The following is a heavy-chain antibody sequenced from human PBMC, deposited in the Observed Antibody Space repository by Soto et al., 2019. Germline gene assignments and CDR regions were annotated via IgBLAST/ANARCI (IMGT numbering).Heavy chain of an antibody. CDR2: IVVLSGHT. J-gene: IGHJ3*02. V-gene: IGHV1-58*02. D-gene: IGHD5-12*01. CDR3: AADGEGWLQSAGAFDI. CDR1: GFTFTSSA. Sequence: QMQLVQSGPEVKKPGTSVKVSCKASGFTFTSSAMKWVRQARGQRLEWIGWIVVLSGHTNYAQKFQERVTINRDMSTSTAYMELSSLRSEDTAVYYCAADGEGWLQSAGAFDIWGQGTMVTVSS.